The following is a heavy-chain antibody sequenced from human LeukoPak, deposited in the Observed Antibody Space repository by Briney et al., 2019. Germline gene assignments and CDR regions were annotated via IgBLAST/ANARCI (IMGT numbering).Heavy chain of an antibody. V-gene: IGHV4-31*03. D-gene: IGHD3-3*01. Sequence: SETLSLTCTVSGGSISSGGYYWSWIRQHPGKGLEWIGYIYYSGSTYYNPSLKSRVTISVDRSKNQFSLKLSSVAAADAAVYYCARGQAGNYDFWSGYHLNFDYWGQGTLVTVSS. CDR1: GGSISSGGYY. J-gene: IGHJ4*02. CDR3: ARGQAGNYDFWSGYHLNFDY. CDR2: IYYSGST.